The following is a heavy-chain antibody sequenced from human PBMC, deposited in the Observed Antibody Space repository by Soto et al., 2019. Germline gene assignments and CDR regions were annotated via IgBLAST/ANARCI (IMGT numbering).Heavy chain of an antibody. D-gene: IGHD2-15*01. J-gene: IGHJ6*02. CDR2: IYYSGST. CDR3: ASLEVYPRLLYYYYGMDV. CDR1: GGSISSYY. V-gene: IGHV4-59*08. Sequence: SETLSLTCTVSGGSISSYYWSWIRQPPGKGLEWIGYIYYSGSTNYNPSLKSRVTISVDTSKNQFSLKLSSVTAADTAVYYCASLEVYPRLLYYYYGMDVWGQGTTVTVSS.